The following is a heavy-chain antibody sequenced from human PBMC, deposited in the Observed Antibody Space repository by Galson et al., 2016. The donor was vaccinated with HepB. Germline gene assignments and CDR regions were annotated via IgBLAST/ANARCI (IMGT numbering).Heavy chain of an antibody. J-gene: IGHJ4*02. V-gene: IGHV3-74*01. Sequence: SLRLSCAASGLTLSRFWLHWVRQVPGKGLVWVSHINSDGSSTDYAVSVKGRFPISRDNAKNTLYLQMDSLGAEDTAVYCCVTYYYDSGGYSYWGQGTLVTVAS. CDR3: VTYYYDSGGYSY. CDR1: GLTLSRFW. D-gene: IGHD3-22*01. CDR2: INSDGSST.